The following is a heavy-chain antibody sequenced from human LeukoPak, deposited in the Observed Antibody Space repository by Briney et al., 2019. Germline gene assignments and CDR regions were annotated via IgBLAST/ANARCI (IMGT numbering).Heavy chain of an antibody. CDR2: INDSGST. CDR3: ARGDYDSSGYAFDY. Sequence: SETLSLTCAVYGGSVSDYYWSWIRQPPGKGLEWIGEINDSGSTDYNPSLRSRVTMSVDTSKNQFSLNLSSVTAADTAVYYCARGDYDSSGYAFDYWGQGTLVTVSS. D-gene: IGHD3-22*01. V-gene: IGHV4-34*01. CDR1: GGSVSDYY. J-gene: IGHJ4*02.